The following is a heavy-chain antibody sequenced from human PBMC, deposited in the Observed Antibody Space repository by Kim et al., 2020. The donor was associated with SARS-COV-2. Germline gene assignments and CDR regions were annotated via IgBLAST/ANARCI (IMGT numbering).Heavy chain of an antibody. V-gene: IGHV3-30*18. CDR2: VSYIGNFK. CDR1: GFTFSDYG. CDR3: AKERTPTYSSGWPLDY. Sequence: GGSLRLSCAASGFTFSDYGMQWVRQAPGKGLEWVAVVSYIGNFKYYADSVGCRFSISRDNSKNTLYLQMNSLRAEDTAVYYCAKERTPTYSSGWPLDYWGQGTLVTVSS. J-gene: IGHJ4*02. D-gene: IGHD6-19*01.